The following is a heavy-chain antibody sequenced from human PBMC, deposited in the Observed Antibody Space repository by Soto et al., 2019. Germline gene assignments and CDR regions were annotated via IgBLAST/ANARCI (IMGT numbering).Heavy chain of an antibody. V-gene: IGHV3-30*18. CDR3: PKEITGTPFDY. CDR2: ISYDGSNK. J-gene: IGHJ4*02. Sequence: RLSCAASGFTFSSYGMHWVRQAPGKGLEWVAVISYDGSNKYYADSVKGRFTISRDNSKNTLYLQMNSLRAEDTAVYYCPKEITGTPFDYSGQGTLVTVSS. D-gene: IGHD1-7*01. CDR1: GFTFSSYG.